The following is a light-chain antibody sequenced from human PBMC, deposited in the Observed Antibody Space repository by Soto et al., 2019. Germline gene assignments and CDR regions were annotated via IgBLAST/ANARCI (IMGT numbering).Light chain of an antibody. CDR3: QQYKNWPET. J-gene: IGKJ1*01. CDR2: GAS. V-gene: IGKV3-15*01. CDR1: QTVTGN. Sequence: EIVMTQSPATLSVSPGERATLSCRASQTVTGNLAWYQQKPGQAPRLLIYGASTRATGIPARFSGSGSGTEFTLTISGLQSEDYAVYYCQQYKNWPETFGQGTKVEIK.